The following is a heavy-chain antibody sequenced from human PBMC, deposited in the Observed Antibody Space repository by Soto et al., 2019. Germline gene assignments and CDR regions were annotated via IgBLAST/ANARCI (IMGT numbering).Heavy chain of an antibody. CDR3: ARVRGYFDY. V-gene: IGHV4-30-2*01. CDR2: IHYSGST. J-gene: IGHJ4*02. Sequence: SETLSLTCAVSGGSISRGGYSWSWIRQPPGKDLEWIGYIHYSGSTNYNPSLKSRVTISVDTSKNQFSLKLNSVTAADTAVYYCARVRGYFDYWGQGTLVTVSS. CDR1: GGSISRGGYS.